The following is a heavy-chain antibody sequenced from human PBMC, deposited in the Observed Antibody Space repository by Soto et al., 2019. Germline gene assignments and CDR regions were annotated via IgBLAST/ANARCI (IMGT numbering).Heavy chain of an antibody. CDR1: GYSFTRYW. D-gene: IGHD4-4*01. CDR3: ASSHDYSNYYYGMDV. CDR2: IYPGDSDT. J-gene: IGHJ6*02. V-gene: IGHV5-51*01. Sequence: PGESLKISCQGSGYSFTRYWIGWVRQMPGKGLEWMGIIYPGDSDTRYSPSFQGQVTISADKSISTAYLQWSSLKASDTAMYYCASSHDYSNYYYGMDVWGQGTTVTV.